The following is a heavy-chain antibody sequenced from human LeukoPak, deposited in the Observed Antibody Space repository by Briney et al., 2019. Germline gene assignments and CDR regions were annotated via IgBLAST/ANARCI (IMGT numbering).Heavy chain of an antibody. CDR3: ARGAMVRGVIIALSV. D-gene: IGHD3-10*01. V-gene: IGHV3-7*01. CDR2: IKQDGSEK. J-gene: IGHJ3*01. Sequence: GGSLRLSCAASGFTFSSYWMSWVRQAPGKGLEWVANIKQDGSEKYYVDSVKGRFTISRDNAKDSLYLQMNSLRAEDTAVYYCARGAMVRGVIIALSVWGQGTMVTVSS. CDR1: GFTFSSYW.